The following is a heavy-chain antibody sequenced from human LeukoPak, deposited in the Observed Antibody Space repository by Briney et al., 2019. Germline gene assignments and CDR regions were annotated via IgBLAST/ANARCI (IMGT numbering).Heavy chain of an antibody. J-gene: IGHJ4*02. CDR1: GFTFSNYA. CDR3: TRGLGKYCSGGSCYSTVGFDY. CDR2: ISYDGSHK. V-gene: IGHV3-30-3*01. D-gene: IGHD2-15*01. Sequence: GGSLRLSCAASGFTFSNYAIHWVRQAPGKGLEWVAVISYDGSHKYYADSVKGRFTISRDNSKNTLYLQINSLGAEDTAVYYCTRGLGKYCSGGSCYSTVGFDYWGQGTLVTVSS.